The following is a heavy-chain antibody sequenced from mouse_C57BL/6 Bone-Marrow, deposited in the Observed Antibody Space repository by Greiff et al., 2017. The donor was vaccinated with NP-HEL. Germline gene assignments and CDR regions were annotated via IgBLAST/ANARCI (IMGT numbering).Heavy chain of an antibody. D-gene: IGHD1-1*01. CDR2: IYPGDGDT. Sequence: QVQLQQSGPELVKPGASVKISCKASGYAFSSSWMNWVKQRPGKGLEWIGRIYPGDGDTHYNGKFKGTAPLTADHSSSTAYMQLSSLTSDDSAVYFCATYYYGSSYDWFAYWGQGTLVTVSA. CDR1: GYAFSSSW. CDR3: ATYYYGSSYDWFAY. J-gene: IGHJ3*01. V-gene: IGHV1-82*01.